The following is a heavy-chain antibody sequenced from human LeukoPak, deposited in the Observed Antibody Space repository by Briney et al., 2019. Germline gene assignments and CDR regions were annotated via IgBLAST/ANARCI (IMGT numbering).Heavy chain of an antibody. V-gene: IGHV1-69*05. CDR3: ANSRDGYNNY. Sequence: ASVKVSCKASGGTFSSYAISWVRQAPGQGLEWVGGIIPIFGTANYAQKFQGRVTITTDESTSTAYMELSSLRSEDTAVYYCANSRDGYNNYWGQGTLVTVSS. CDR1: GGTFSSYA. J-gene: IGHJ4*02. CDR2: IIPIFGTA. D-gene: IGHD5-24*01.